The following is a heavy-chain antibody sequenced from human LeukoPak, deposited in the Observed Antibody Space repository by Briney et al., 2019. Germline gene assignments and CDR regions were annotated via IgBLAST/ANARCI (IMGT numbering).Heavy chain of an antibody. CDR3: AKDTLTTVTTGVYDAFDI. D-gene: IGHD4-17*01. CDR2: ISGDGGST. J-gene: IGHJ3*02. V-gene: IGHV3-43*02. Sequence: PGGSLRLSCAASGFTFYDYAMHWVRQAPGKGLEWVSLISGDGGSTYYADSVKGRFTISRDNSKNSLYLQMNSLRTEDTALYYCAKDTLTTVTTGVYDAFDIWGQGTMVTVSS. CDR1: GFTFYDYA.